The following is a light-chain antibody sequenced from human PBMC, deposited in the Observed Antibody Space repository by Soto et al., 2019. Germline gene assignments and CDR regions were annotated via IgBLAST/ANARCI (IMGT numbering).Light chain of an antibody. Sequence: DIEMVQSPSALSASVGDTVTITCRASQKSSPWLAWYQQKPGQAPKLLMYDVSSLKRGVPSRFSGSGSGTEFTLTISSXQPDDFATYYCQQYNDYSATFGQGTKVDIK. J-gene: IGKJ1*01. CDR3: QQYNDYSAT. CDR2: DVS. V-gene: IGKV1-5*01. CDR1: QKSSPW.